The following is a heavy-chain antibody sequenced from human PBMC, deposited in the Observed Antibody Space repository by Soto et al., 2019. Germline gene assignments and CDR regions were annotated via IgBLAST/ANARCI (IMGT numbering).Heavy chain of an antibody. CDR3: ARHGPWSYVL. D-gene: IGHD2-21*01. CDR2: RLDSANT. V-gene: IGHV4-39*01. CDR1: GDSLSGSTYY. Sequence: SETLSLTCTVSGDSLSGSTYYWGWIRQPPGKGLQWVVSRLDSANTYYNQSLKSRVTISVDTSNNQFSLRLNSVTAADTAIYYCARHGPWSYVLWGQGTLVTVSS. J-gene: IGHJ4*02.